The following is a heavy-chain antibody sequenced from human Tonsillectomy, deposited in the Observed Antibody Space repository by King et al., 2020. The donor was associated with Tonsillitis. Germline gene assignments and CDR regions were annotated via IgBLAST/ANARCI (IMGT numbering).Heavy chain of an antibody. Sequence: QLVQSGAEVKKPGASVKVSCKASGYTFTGYYMHWVRQAPGQGLEWLGWINPNSGGTNYAQKFQGRVTMPRDTSISTAYMEPSRLRSDDTAVYYCARDSELWFGENDYWGQGTLVTVSS. CDR3: ARDSELWFGENDY. CDR2: INPNSGGT. D-gene: IGHD3-10*01. J-gene: IGHJ4*02. V-gene: IGHV1-2*02. CDR1: GYTFTGYY.